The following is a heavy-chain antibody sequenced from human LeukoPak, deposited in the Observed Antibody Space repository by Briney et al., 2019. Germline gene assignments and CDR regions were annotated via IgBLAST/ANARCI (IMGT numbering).Heavy chain of an antibody. CDR1: GFTVSTKY. D-gene: IGHD3-10*01. V-gene: IGHV3-53*01. CDR2: IYSGGDT. CDR3: ARVGDHYHWYFDL. J-gene: IGHJ2*01. Sequence: PGGSLGLSCAASGFTVSTKYMNWVRQAPGKGLEWVSIIYSGGDTYYADSVKGRFTISRDNSKNTLSLQMNSLRAEDTAVYYCARVGDHYHWYFDLWGRGTLVSVSS.